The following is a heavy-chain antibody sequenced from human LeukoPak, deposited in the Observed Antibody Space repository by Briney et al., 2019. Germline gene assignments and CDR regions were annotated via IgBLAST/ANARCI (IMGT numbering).Heavy chain of an antibody. V-gene: IGHV3-23*01. J-gene: IGHJ4*02. CDR2: ISGGGDST. CDR1: GFTFSSYA. Sequence: PGGSLRVSCAASGFTFSSYAMSWVRQAPGKGLEWVSAISGGGDSTYYADSVKGRFTISRDNSKNTLYLQMNSLRAEDTAIYYCVKDRARGGATDFDYWGQGTLVTVSS. D-gene: IGHD1-26*01. CDR3: VKDRARGGATDFDY.